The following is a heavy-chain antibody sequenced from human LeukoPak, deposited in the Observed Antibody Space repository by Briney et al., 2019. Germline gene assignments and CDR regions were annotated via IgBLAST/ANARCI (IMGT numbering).Heavy chain of an antibody. J-gene: IGHJ4*02. V-gene: IGHV4-59*01. CDR1: GVSISSYY. D-gene: IGHD3-22*01. CDR2: IYYSGST. CDR3: ARVDSTGHYYLDY. Sequence: SETLSLTCTVSGVSISSYYWSWIRQPPGKGLEWIGYIYYSGSTSYNPSLKSRVTISVDTSKNQFSLKLSSVTAADTAVYYCARVDSTGHYYLDYWGQGTLVTVSS.